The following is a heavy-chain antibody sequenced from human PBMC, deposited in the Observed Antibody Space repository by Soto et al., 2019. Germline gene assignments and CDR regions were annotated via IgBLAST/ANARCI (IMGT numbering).Heavy chain of an antibody. D-gene: IGHD3-22*01. CDR1: GGSISSGGYY. V-gene: IGHV4-31*03. J-gene: IGHJ3*02. CDR2: IYYSGST. Sequence: SETLSLTCTVSGGSISSGGYYWSWIRQHPGKGLEWIGYIYYSGSTYYNPSLKSRVTISVDTSKNHFSLKLRSVTAADTAVYYCPREMYKGDGSKYEYDSSGHRRDAFEIWGQGTMVTVSS. CDR3: PREMYKGDGSKYEYDSSGHRRDAFEI.